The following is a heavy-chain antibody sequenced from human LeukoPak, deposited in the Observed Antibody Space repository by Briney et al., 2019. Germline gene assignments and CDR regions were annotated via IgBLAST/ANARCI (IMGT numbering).Heavy chain of an antibody. Sequence: GGSLRLSCAASGFTFSSYGMHWVRQAPGKGLEWVAFIRYDGSNKYYADSVKGRLTISRDNSKNTLYLQMNSLRAEDTAVYHCAKDRFQTRAVAGTVPLYWSQGTLVTVSS. CDR2: IRYDGSNK. CDR3: AKDRFQTRAVAGTVPLY. V-gene: IGHV3-30*02. J-gene: IGHJ4*02. D-gene: IGHD6-19*01. CDR1: GFTFSSYG.